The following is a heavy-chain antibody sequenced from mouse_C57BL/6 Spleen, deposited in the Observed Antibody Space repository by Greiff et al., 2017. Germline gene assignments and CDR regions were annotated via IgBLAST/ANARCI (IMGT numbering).Heavy chain of an antibody. CDR1: GYTFTSYW. J-gene: IGHJ3*01. CDR2: INPSSGYT. Sequence: VKLMESGAELAKPGASVKLSCKASGYTFTSYWMHWVKQRPGQGLEWIGYINPSSGYTKYNQQFKDKATLTADKSSSTAYMQLSSLTYEDSAVYYCARGGNDEGVWFAYWGQGTLVTVSA. CDR3: ARGGNDEGVWFAY. D-gene: IGHD2-12*01. V-gene: IGHV1-7*01.